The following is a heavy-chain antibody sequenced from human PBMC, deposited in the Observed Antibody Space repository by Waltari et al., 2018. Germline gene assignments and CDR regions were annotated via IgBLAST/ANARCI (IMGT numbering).Heavy chain of an antibody. J-gene: IGHJ3*02. CDR2: FDPEDGET. D-gene: IGHD3-9*01. CDR3: ATAPPARYFDLSQKGDAFDI. V-gene: IGHV1-24*01. CDR1: GYTLTELS. Sequence: QVQLVQSGAEVKKPGASVKVSCKVSGYTLTELSMHWVRQAPGKGLEWMGGFDPEDGETIYAQKFQGRFTMTDDTSTDSAYMERSSLRSEDTAVYYCATAPPARYFDLSQKGDAFDIWGQGTMVTVSS.